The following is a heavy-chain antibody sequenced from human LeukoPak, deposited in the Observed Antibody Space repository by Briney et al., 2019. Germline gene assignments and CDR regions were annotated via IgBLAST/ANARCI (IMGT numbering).Heavy chain of an antibody. J-gene: IGHJ4*02. CDR1: GFTFTSYS. CDR2: ISSASGTI. V-gene: IGHV3-48*04. D-gene: IGHD3-22*01. CDR3: ATDDHDSSGYYYVPTGY. Sequence: PGGSLRLSCTASGFTFTSYSMNWVRQAPGKGLEWVSYISSASGTIYYADSVKGRFTIFRDNANNSLYLQMNSLRAEDTAVYYCATDDHDSSGYYYVPTGYWGQGALVTVSS.